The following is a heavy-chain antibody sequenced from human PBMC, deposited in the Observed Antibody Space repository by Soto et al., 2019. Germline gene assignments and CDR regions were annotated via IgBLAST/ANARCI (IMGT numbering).Heavy chain of an antibody. J-gene: IGHJ6*02. CDR3: ARYPHFSGIRPGTPRMDI. CDR1: GYSFTTHC. D-gene: IGHD6-19*01. V-gene: IGHV1-18*04. Sequence: ASVKVSCKASGYSFTTHCISWVRRAPGHGLEWMGWISAYNGDTNYVQRFQGRLTMTTDTSTSTAYMELRSLTSDDTAVYYCARYPHFSGIRPGTPRMDIWGQGTTVTVSS. CDR2: ISAYNGDT.